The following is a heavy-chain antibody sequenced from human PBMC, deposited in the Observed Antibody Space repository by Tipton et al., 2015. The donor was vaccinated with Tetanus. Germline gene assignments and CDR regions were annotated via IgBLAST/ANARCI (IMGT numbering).Heavy chain of an antibody. CDR1: GGSFSGYY. CDR3: ARGLLVVVPAARGRYTWFDP. D-gene: IGHD2-2*01. Sequence: TLSLTCAVYGGSFSGYYWSWIRQPPGKGLEWIGEINHSGSTNYNPSLKSRFTISVDTSKNQFSLKLSSVTAADTVVYYCARGLLVVVPAARGRYTWFDPWGQGTLVPVSS. CDR2: INHSGST. J-gene: IGHJ5*02. V-gene: IGHV4-34*01.